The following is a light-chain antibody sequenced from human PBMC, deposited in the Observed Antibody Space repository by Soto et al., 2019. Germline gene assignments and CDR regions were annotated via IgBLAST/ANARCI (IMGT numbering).Light chain of an antibody. V-gene: IGKV1-27*01. CDR2: AAS. J-gene: IGKJ3*01. CDR1: QVISNY. CDR3: QKCNSAPFT. Sequence: DIHMTQSPSSLSASVGDRVTITCRASQVISNYLAWYQQKPGKVPKLLIYAASTLQSGVPSRFSGSGSGTDFTLTISSLQPEDVATYYCQKCNSAPFTFGPGTKVDIK.